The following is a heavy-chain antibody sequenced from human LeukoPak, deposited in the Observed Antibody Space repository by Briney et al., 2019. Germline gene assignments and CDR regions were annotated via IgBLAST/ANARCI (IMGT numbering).Heavy chain of an antibody. Sequence: GESLKISCKGSEYSFTNFWIGWVRQMPRKGLEWMGIIYPGDSDTRYSPSFQGQVSISADKSISTAYLQWSGLKASDTAMYYCARGPWSGYYTPFDYWGQGTLVTVSS. D-gene: IGHD3-3*01. J-gene: IGHJ4*02. CDR3: ARGPWSGYYTPFDY. V-gene: IGHV5-51*01. CDR2: IYPGDSDT. CDR1: EYSFTNFW.